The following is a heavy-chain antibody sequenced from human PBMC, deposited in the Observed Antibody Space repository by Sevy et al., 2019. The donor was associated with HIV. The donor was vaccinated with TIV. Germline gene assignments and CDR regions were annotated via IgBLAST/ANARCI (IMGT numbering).Heavy chain of an antibody. D-gene: IGHD7-27*01. J-gene: IGHJ6*02. CDR3: EREKIANWDPLTRDYYYYGMDV. CDR2: IKQDGSEK. Sequence: GGSLRLSCAASGFTFSSYWMSWVRQAPGKGLEWVANIKQDGSEKYYVDSVKGRFTVSRDNAKNSLYLQMNSLRAEDTAVYYCEREKIANWDPLTRDYYYYGMDVWGQGTTVTVSS. CDR1: GFTFSSYW. V-gene: IGHV3-7*01.